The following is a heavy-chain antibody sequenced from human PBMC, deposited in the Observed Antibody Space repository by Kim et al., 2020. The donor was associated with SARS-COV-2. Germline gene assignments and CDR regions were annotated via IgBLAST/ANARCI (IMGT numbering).Heavy chain of an antibody. CDR1: GFNFNNFG. D-gene: IGHD3-16*01. CDR3: ARAIGVFWLTQSFTSLSA. CDR2: ISYEGSKK. V-gene: IGHV3-30*04. J-gene: IGHJ5*02. Sequence: GGSLRLSCEASGFNFNNFGMHWVRQAPGKGLEWVAVISYEGSKKYYIDSVKGRFTISRDSSKNTLYLQMNSLRVEDTAVSYGARAIGVFWLTQSFTSLSAWGQGSLVTVSP.